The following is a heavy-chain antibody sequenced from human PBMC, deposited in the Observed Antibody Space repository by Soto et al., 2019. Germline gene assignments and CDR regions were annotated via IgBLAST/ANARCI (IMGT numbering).Heavy chain of an antibody. Sequence: LGESLKISCKGSGYSFTSYWISWVRQMPGKGLEWMGRIDPSDSYTNYSPSFQGHVTISADKSISTAYLQWSSLKASDTAMYYCARAPRGSLWFDPWGQGTLVTVSS. CDR3: ARAPRGSLWFDP. CDR1: GYSFTSYW. J-gene: IGHJ5*02. CDR2: IDPSDSYT. V-gene: IGHV5-10-1*01. D-gene: IGHD3-10*01.